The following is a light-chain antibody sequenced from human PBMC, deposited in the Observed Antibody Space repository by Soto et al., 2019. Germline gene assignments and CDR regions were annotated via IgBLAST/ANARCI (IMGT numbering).Light chain of an antibody. Sequence: DIQMTQSPSSLSASVGDTVTITCRASQPIDRYLNWFQQKSGQAPKLLMNAASTLRSGVPSRFSASGSGTDFTLTISSLQPEDYATYYCQQCYNAPFNFGPGTKVDI. CDR1: QPIDRY. V-gene: IGKV1-39*01. CDR3: QQCYNAPFN. J-gene: IGKJ3*01. CDR2: AAS.